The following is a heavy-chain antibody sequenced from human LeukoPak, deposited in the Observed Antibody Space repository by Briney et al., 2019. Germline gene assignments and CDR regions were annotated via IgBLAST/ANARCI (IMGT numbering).Heavy chain of an antibody. Sequence: GASVKLSCKASGYTFTSYYMHWVRQAPGQGLEWMGIINPSGGSTSYAQKFQGRVTMTRDTSTSTVYMELSSLRSEDTAVYYCARDSGEGNWFDPWGQGTLITVSS. V-gene: IGHV1-46*01. CDR2: INPSGGST. D-gene: IGHD4-17*01. CDR1: GYTFTSYY. CDR3: ARDSGEGNWFDP. J-gene: IGHJ5*02.